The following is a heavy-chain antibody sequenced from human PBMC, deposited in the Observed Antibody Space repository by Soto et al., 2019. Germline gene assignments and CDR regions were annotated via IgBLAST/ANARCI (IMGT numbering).Heavy chain of an antibody. D-gene: IGHD2-15*01. CDR3: AREGWGGGSCYDY. CDR1: GFTFSSYW. J-gene: IGHJ4*02. Sequence: RGSLRLSCAASGFTFSSYWMSWVRQAPGKGLEWVANIKQDGSEKYYVDSVKGRFTISRDNAKNSLYLQMNSLRAEDTAVYYCAREGWGGGSCYDYWGQGTLVTVSS. V-gene: IGHV3-7*01. CDR2: IKQDGSEK.